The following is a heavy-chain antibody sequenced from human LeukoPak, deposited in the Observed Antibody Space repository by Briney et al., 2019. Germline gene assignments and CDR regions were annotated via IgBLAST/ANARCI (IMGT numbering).Heavy chain of an antibody. CDR3: ASLDIVLMVYES. CDR1: GGSFSGYY. Sequence: TSETLSLTCAVYGGSFSGYYWSWIRQPPGKGLEWIGEINHSGSTNYNPSLKSRVTISVDTSKNQFSLKLSSVTTADTAVYYCASLDIVLMVYESWGQGTLVTVSS. D-gene: IGHD2-8*01. V-gene: IGHV4-34*01. J-gene: IGHJ5*02. CDR2: INHSGST.